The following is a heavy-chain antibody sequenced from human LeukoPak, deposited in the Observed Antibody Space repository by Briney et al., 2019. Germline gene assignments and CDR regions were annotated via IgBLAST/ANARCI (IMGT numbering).Heavy chain of an antibody. J-gene: IGHJ5*02. CDR3: ARQGSAYRLVYVWFDP. CDR1: GVSISSSGYC. D-gene: IGHD2-2*02. Sequence: SETLSLTCTVSGVSISSSGYCWGWLRQPPGKGLEWIGSIYYSGRTYYNTSLKSRVTISVDTSKNQFSLKLSSVTAADMAVYYCARQGSAYRLVYVWFDPWGQGTLVTVSS. CDR2: IYYSGRT. V-gene: IGHV4-39*01.